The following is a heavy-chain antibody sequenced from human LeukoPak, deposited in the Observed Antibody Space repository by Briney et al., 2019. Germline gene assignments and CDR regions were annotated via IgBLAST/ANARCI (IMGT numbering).Heavy chain of an antibody. CDR3: AREIVGGFNPGAY. CDR2: ICYSGST. CDR1: GGSISSYY. D-gene: IGHD1-14*01. V-gene: IGHV4-59*12. J-gene: IGHJ4*02. Sequence: SETLSLTCTVSGGSISSYYWSWIRQPPGKGLEWIGYICYSGSTNYNLSLKSRVTISVDTSKNQFSLKLSSVTAADTAVYYCAREIVGGFNPGAYWGQGTLVTVPS.